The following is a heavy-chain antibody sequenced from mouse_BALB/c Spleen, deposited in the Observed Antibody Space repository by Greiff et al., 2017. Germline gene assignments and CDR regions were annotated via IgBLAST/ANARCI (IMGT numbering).Heavy chain of an antibody. Sequence: VQLQQSGPELVKPGASVKISCKASGYAFSSSWMNWVKQRPGQGLEWIGRIYPGDGDTNYNGKFKGKATLTADKSSSTAYMQLSSLTSVDSAVYFCAREERLLLWYFDVWGAGTTVTVSS. J-gene: IGHJ1*01. V-gene: IGHV1-82*01. CDR2: IYPGDGDT. CDR3: AREERLLLWYFDV. CDR1: GYAFSSSW. D-gene: IGHD1-1*01.